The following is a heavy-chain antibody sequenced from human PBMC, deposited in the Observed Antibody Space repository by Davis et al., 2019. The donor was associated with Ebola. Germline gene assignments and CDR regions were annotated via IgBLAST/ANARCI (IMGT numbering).Heavy chain of an antibody. CDR2: IKQDGSEK. CDR3: AKDMRGSGSYYIDYDYGMDD. J-gene: IGHJ6*02. CDR1: GFTFSSYC. V-gene: IGHV3-7*03. D-gene: IGHD3-10*01. Sequence: GESLKISCAASGFTFSSYCMSWVRQAPGKGLEWVSIIKQDGSEKYYVDSVKGRFTISRDNAKNSLYLQMNSLRAEDTALYYCAKDMRGSGSYYIDYDYGMDDWGQGTTVTVSS.